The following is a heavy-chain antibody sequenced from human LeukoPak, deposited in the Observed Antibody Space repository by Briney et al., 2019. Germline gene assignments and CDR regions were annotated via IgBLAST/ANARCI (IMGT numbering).Heavy chain of an antibody. J-gene: IGHJ4*02. CDR3: AKVGEGSDYYDSSGYYFDY. Sequence: PGMSLRLSCAASGFTFDDYAMHWVRQAPGKGLEWVSGISWNSGSIGYADSVKGRFTISRDNAKNSLYLQMNSLRAEDTALYYCAKVGEGSDYYDSSGYYFDYWGQGTLVTVSS. CDR2: ISWNSGSI. V-gene: IGHV3-9*01. CDR1: GFTFDDYA. D-gene: IGHD3-22*01.